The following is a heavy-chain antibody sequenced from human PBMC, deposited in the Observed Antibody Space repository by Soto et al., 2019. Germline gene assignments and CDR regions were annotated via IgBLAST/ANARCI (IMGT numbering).Heavy chain of an antibody. CDR3: AIARRTSSLWFDP. J-gene: IGHJ5*02. CDR2: ITATFGAV. D-gene: IGHD6-6*01. V-gene: IGHV1-69*12. CDR1: GGTFSSSA. Sequence: QVQLVQSGAEVKKVGSSVKVSCKGSGGTFSSSAMSWMRQAPGQGLEWMGGITATFGAVNYAQKFQGSLTITADEFTDTAYMELSSLTSEDSAVYYCAIARRTSSLWFDPWGQGTLVSVSS.